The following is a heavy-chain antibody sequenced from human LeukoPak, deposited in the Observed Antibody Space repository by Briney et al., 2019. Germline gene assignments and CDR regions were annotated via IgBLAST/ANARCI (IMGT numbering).Heavy chain of an antibody. CDR2: IRPDGDRT. D-gene: IGHD6-19*01. Sequence: GGSLRLSCAASGLTVSNNYMKWVRQGPGKGLEWVSAIRPDGDRTYYANSVRGRFTISRDNSKDTVYLQINGLRVEDTAVYYCAREQSGTRGWYTVDYWGQGTLVTVSS. CDR3: AREQSGTRGWYTVDY. CDR1: GLTVSNNY. J-gene: IGHJ4*02. V-gene: IGHV3-53*01.